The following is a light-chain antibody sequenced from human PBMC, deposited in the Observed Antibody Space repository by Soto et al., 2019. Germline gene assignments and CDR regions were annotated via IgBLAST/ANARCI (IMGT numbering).Light chain of an antibody. Sequence: DIVMTQSPLSLSVTPGEPASISCRSIQSLLHSNGQNYLDWYVQKPVQSPHLLIYLGSSRASGVPERFSGSGSGTDFTLKISRVEAEDVGVSYCMHPLQPPQTFGQGTKVEIK. CDR3: MHPLQPPQT. CDR1: QSLLHSNGQNY. J-gene: IGKJ1*01. CDR2: LGS. V-gene: IGKV2-28*01.